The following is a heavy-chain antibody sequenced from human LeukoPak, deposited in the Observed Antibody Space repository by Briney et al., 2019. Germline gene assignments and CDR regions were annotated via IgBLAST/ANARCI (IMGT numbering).Heavy chain of an antibody. CDR1: GGTFSSYA. J-gene: IGHJ4*02. Sequence: ASVKVSCKASGGTFSSYAISWVRQAPGQGLEWMGIINPSGGSTSYAQKFQGRVTMTRDTSTSTVYMELSSLRSEDTAVYYCARESSSGPDFDYWGQGTLVTVSS. CDR2: INPSGGST. CDR3: ARESSSGPDFDY. D-gene: IGHD6-19*01. V-gene: IGHV1-46*01.